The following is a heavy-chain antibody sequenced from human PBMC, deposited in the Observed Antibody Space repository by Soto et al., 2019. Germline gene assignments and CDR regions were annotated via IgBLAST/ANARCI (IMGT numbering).Heavy chain of an antibody. Sequence: ASVKVSCKASGYTFTGYYMHCVRQAPGQGLEWMGWINPNSGGTNYAQKFQGWVTMTRDTSISTAYMELSRLRSDDTAVYHCARELGAGRDQYYFDYWGQGTLVTVSS. D-gene: IGHD3-16*01. CDR3: ARELGAGRDQYYFDY. J-gene: IGHJ4*02. CDR1: GYTFTGYY. CDR2: INPNSGGT. V-gene: IGHV1-2*04.